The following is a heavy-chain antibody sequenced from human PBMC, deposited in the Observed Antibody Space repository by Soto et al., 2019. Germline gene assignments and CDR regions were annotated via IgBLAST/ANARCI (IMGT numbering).Heavy chain of an antibody. CDR3: AHSRCGGDCLQSYSSHYYYGMDV. V-gene: IGHV2-5*02. Sequence: QITLKESGPSLVKPTQPLTLTCTFSGFSLSTCGVGVCWIRQPPGKALEWLALIYWDDDKRYSPSLRSRLTVTNDTSKNQVVLTMTNMDPVDTATYYCAHSRCGGDCLQSYSSHYYYGMDVWGQGTTVTVSS. CDR1: GFSLSTCGVG. CDR2: IYWDDDK. D-gene: IGHD2-21*02. J-gene: IGHJ6*02.